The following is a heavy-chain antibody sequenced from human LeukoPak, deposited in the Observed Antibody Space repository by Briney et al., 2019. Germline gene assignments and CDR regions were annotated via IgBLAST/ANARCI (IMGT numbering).Heavy chain of an antibody. CDR3: ARGYYYGSGRTWGMDA. Sequence: SVKASCKASGGTFSSYAISWVRQAPGQGLEWMGGIIPIFGTANYAQKFQGRVTITADKSTSTAYMELSSLRSEDTAVYYCARGYYYGSGRTWGMDAWGKGTTVTVSS. CDR2: IIPIFGTA. D-gene: IGHD3-10*01. CDR1: GGTFSSYA. V-gene: IGHV1-69*06. J-gene: IGHJ6*04.